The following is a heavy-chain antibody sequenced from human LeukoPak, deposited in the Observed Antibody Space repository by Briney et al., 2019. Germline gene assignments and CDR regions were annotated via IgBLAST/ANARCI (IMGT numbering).Heavy chain of an antibody. CDR2: IYTSGCT. CDR3: ARGPNEDYYDSSGFLI. V-gene: IGHV4-61*02. CDR1: GGSISSGSYY. Sequence: SETLSLTCTVSGGSISSGSYYWSWIRQPAGKGLEWIGRIYTSGCTNYNPSLKSRVTISVDTSKNQFSLKLSSVTAADTAVYYCARGPNEDYYDSSGFLIWGQGTLVTVSS. D-gene: IGHD3-22*01. J-gene: IGHJ4*02.